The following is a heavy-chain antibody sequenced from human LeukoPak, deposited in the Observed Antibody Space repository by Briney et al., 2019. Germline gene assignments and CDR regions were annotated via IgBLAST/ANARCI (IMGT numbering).Heavy chain of an antibody. J-gene: IGHJ5*02. V-gene: IGHV4-39*07. CDR2: IYYSGNT. CDR1: GASTSNSNYF. CDR3: ARALDRNWFDP. Sequence: SETLSLTCSVSGASTSNSNYFWGWIRQPPGKGLEWIASIYYSGNTYYNPSLKSRVSISIDTSKNQFSLRLSSVTAADTAVYYCARALDRNWFDPWGQGTLVTVFS. D-gene: IGHD3-22*01.